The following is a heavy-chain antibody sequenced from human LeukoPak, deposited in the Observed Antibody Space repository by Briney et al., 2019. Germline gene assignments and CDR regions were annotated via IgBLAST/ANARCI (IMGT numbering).Heavy chain of an antibody. CDR1: GGSISSYY. J-gene: IGHJ4*02. CDR3: AREGTGSSLNY. D-gene: IGHD1-1*01. Sequence: SETLSLTCTVSGGSISSYYWSWIRQPPGKGLEWIGYIYYSGSTNYNPSLKSRVTISVDTSKNQFSLQLNSVTPEDTAVYYCAREGTGSSLNYWGQGTLVTVSS. CDR2: IYYSGST. V-gene: IGHV4-59*12.